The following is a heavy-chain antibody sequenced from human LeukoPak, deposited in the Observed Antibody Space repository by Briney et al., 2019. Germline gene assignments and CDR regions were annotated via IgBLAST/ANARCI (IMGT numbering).Heavy chain of an antibody. V-gene: IGHV3-30*18. D-gene: IGHD2-15*01. J-gene: IGHJ4*02. Sequence: PGGSLRLSCAASGFTFSSYGMHWVRPAPGKGLEWVAVISYDGSNKYYADSVKGRFTISRDKSKNTLYLQMNSLRAEDTAVYYCAKDLVAGYCSGGSCYVGLKSPDYWGQGTLVTVSS. CDR3: AKDLVAGYCSGGSCYVGLKSPDY. CDR2: ISYDGSNK. CDR1: GFTFSSYG.